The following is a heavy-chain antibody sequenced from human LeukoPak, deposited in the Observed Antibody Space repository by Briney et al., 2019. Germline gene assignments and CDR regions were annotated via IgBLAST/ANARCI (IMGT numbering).Heavy chain of an antibody. J-gene: IGHJ4*02. CDR3: AKAQAVQLWVFDY. Sequence: DPGGSLRLXCAASGFTYSSYAMSWVRQAPGKGLESVSAISGSGGSTYYADSVKGRFTISRDNSKNTLYLQMNSLRAEDTAVYYCAKAQAVQLWVFDYWGQGTLVTVSS. CDR2: ISGSGGST. D-gene: IGHD5-18*01. V-gene: IGHV3-23*01. CDR1: GFTYSSYA.